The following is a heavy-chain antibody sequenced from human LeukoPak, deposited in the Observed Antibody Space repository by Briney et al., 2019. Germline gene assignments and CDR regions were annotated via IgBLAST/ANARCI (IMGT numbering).Heavy chain of an antibody. D-gene: IGHD1-26*01. Sequence: SQTLSLTCVISGDSVSSNSAAWNWIRQSPSRGLEWLGRTYYRSKWYNEYAVSVQSRITINADTSKNQFSLQLNSVTPEDTAVYYCTRDRAYSGNYYAFDYWGQGTLVTVSS. J-gene: IGHJ4*02. CDR2: TYYRSKWYN. V-gene: IGHV6-1*01. CDR1: GDSVSSNSAA. CDR3: TRDRAYSGNYYAFDY.